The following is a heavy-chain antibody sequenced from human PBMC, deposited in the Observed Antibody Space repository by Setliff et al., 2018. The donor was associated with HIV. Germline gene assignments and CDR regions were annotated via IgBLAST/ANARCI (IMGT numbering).Heavy chain of an antibody. Sequence: ASVKVSCKASGYTFTGYYMHWVRQAPGQGLEWMGWINPNSGGTNYAQKFQGWVTMTRDTSISTAYMELSRLRSDDTAVYYCARTRGYSCGAYDYWGQGTLVTVSS. CDR3: ARTRGYSCGAYDY. CDR1: GYTFTGYY. J-gene: IGHJ4*02. V-gene: IGHV1-2*04. CDR2: INPNSGGT. D-gene: IGHD5-18*01.